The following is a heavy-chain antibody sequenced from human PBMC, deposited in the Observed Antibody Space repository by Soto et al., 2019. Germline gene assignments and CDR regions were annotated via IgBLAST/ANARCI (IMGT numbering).Heavy chain of an antibody. CDR2: MYYSGST. CDR1: GCSISSYY. CDR3: ARVRLLGSGYYGMDV. D-gene: IGHD2-15*01. J-gene: IGHJ6*02. Sequence: SETLSLTCTVSGCSISSYYWSWIRQPPGKGLEWIGYMYYSGSTNYNPSLKSRVTISVDTSKNQFSLKLSSVTAADTAVYYCARVRLLGSGYYGMDVWGQGTTVTVSS. V-gene: IGHV4-59*01.